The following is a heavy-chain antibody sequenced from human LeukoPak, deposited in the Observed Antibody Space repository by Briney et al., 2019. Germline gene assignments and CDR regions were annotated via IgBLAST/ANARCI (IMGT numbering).Heavy chain of an antibody. CDR3: AREAGLWFGSGIDY. V-gene: IGHV4-61*01. CDR2: IYYSGST. D-gene: IGHD3-10*01. J-gene: IGHJ4*02. CDR1: GGSISGGSYY. Sequence: SQTLSLTCTVSGGSISGGSYYWSWIRQPPGKGLEWIGYIYYSGSTKYNLSLKSRVTISVDTSKNQLSLKLSSVTAADTAVYYCAREAGLWFGSGIDYWGQGTLVTVSS.